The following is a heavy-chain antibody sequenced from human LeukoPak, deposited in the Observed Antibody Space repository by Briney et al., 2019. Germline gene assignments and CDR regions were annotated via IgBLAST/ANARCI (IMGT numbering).Heavy chain of an antibody. CDR1: GFNFSESW. CDR2: INHEGGGI. CDR3: ATYINWVAGDV. D-gene: IGHD1-1*01. J-gene: IGHJ6*02. V-gene: IGHV3-7*01. Sequence: GGSLRLSCAASGFNFSESWMTWVRQVPGQGLEWVAHINHEGGGIQYVDSVKGRFTISRDNAKGSAYLQMNSLRAEDTAIYHCATYINWVAGDVWGQGTTVIVSS.